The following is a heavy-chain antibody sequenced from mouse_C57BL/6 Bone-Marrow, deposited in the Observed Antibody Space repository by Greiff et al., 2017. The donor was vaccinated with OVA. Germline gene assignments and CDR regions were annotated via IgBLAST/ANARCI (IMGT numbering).Heavy chain of an antibody. J-gene: IGHJ3*01. D-gene: IGHD2-3*01. CDR3: ARHGYCPAWVAY. CDR1: GYTFTSYW. CDR2: IHPNSGST. Sequence: QVQLQQPGAELVKPGASVKLSCKASGYTFTSYWMHWVKQRPGQGLEWIGMIHPNSGSTNYNEKFKSKATLTVDKSYSTAYMQLSSLTSEDTAVDDGARHGYCPAWVAYWGQGTLVTVSA. V-gene: IGHV1-64*01.